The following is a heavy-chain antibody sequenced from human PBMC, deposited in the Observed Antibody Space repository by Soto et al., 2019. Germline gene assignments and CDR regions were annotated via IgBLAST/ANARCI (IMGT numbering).Heavy chain of an antibody. CDR3: ARVIAAAVDY. CDR1: GFTVSSNY. V-gene: IGHV3-53*01. CDR2: IYSGDST. D-gene: IGHD6-13*01. Sequence: GGSLRLSCAASGFTVSSNYMSGVRQATGKGLEWVSVIYSGDSTYYADSVKGRFTISRDNSKNTLYLQMNSLRAEATAVYYCARVIAAAVDYWGHGTLVTVSS. J-gene: IGHJ4*01.